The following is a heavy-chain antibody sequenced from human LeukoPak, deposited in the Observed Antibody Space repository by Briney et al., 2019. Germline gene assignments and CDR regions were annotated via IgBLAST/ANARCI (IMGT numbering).Heavy chain of an antibody. D-gene: IGHD5-12*01. CDR1: GGSIGIYY. CDR2: IFTSGIA. J-gene: IGHJ6*02. Sequence: SESLSLTCTVSGGSIGIYYWNWIRQPAGKGLEWIGRIFTSGIANYNPSLKSRVTMSVDTSKNQFSLNLSSVTAADTAVYYCARNLGQWLRFYYYYYGMDVWGQGTTVTVSS. CDR3: ARNLGQWLRFYYYYYGMDV. V-gene: IGHV4-4*07.